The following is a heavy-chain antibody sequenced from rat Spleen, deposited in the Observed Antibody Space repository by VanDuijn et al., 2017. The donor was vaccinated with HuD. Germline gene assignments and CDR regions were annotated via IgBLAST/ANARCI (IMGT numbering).Heavy chain of an antibody. D-gene: IGHD2-1*01. Sequence: EVQLVESDGGLVQPGRSLKLSCAASGFTFSDYYMAWVRQAPTKGLEWVATISFDGFNTYYRDSVKGRFTISRDNAKSTLYLQMNSLRSEDTATYYCTRSIPRRSFFDYWGQGVMVTVSS. V-gene: IGHV5-20*01. CDR2: ISFDGFNT. CDR1: GFTFSDYY. J-gene: IGHJ2*01. CDR3: TRSIPRRSFFDY.